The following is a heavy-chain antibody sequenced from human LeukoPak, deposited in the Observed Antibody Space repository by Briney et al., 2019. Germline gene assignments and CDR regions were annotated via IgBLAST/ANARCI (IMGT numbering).Heavy chain of an antibody. CDR2: ISSSGGST. Sequence: PGGSLRLSCAASGFTFSSYAMSWVRQAPGKGLEWVSAISSSGGSTYYADSVKGRFTISRDNSKNTLYLQMNILRAEDTAVYYCATMCGTTSNWFDPWGQGTLVTVSS. CDR3: ATMCGTTSNWFDP. D-gene: IGHD2/OR15-2a*01. J-gene: IGHJ5*02. CDR1: GFTFSSYA. V-gene: IGHV3-23*01.